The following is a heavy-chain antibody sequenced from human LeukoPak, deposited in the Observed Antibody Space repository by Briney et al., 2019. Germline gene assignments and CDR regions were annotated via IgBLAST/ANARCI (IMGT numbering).Heavy chain of an antibody. D-gene: IGHD7-27*01. CDR2: IEPNSGGT. J-gene: IGHJ4*02. CDR1: GYTFTGHY. Sequence: VASVRVSCKASGYTFTGHYMHWIRQAPGQGLEWMGWIEPNSGGTHFAQKFQGRLTISRDTSISTAYMELSRLSSDDTAIYYCARDENWGPDYWGEGTMVTVSS. V-gene: IGHV1-2*02. CDR3: ARDENWGPDY.